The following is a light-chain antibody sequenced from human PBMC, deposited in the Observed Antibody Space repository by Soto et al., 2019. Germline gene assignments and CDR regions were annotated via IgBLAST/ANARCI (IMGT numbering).Light chain of an antibody. Sequence: DIQMTQSPSSLSSAVGERVTITCRASQVMSSWLAWYQQKPGKAPTLLMFTSSNLQSGVPSRFSGSGSGTDFILTISSLQPEDFATYYCQQSYSTPPTFGQGTKVDIK. CDR3: QQSYSTPPT. CDR2: TSS. J-gene: IGKJ1*01. CDR1: QVMSSW. V-gene: IGKV1-12*01.